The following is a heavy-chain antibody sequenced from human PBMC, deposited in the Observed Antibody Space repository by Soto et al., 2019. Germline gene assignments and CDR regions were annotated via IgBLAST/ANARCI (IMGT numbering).Heavy chain of an antibody. V-gene: IGHV4-31*03. CDR2: MYYSGST. D-gene: IGHD1-26*01. CDR3: ARGGGWTPPHGMDV. CDR1: GDSISSGGYY. J-gene: IGHJ6*02. Sequence: QVQLQESGPGLVKPSQTLSLTCTVSGDSISSGGYYWSWIRQHPGKGLEWIGYMYYSGSTDYNPSLKSRVSISVDTSKNQFSLNLSSVTAADTAVYYCARGGGWTPPHGMDVWGQGTTVTISS.